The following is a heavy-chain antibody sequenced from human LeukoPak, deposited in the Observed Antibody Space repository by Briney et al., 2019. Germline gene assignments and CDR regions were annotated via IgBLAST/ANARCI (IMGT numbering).Heavy chain of an antibody. V-gene: IGHV3-48*03. CDR3: ARDQQYYYDSSGPSDY. CDR1: GFTFSSYE. CDR2: ISSSGSTI. D-gene: IGHD3-22*01. Sequence: PGGSLRLSCAASGFTFSSYEMNWVRQAPGKGLEWVSYISSSGSTIYYADSVKGRFTISRDNAKNSLYLQMNSLRAEDTAVYYCARDQQYYYDSSGPSDYWGQGTLVTVSS. J-gene: IGHJ4*02.